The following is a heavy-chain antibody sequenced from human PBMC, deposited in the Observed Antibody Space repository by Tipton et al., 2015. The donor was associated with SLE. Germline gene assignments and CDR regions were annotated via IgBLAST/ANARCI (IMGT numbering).Heavy chain of an antibody. Sequence: QSGAEVKKPGASVKLSCKASGYTFTNYYMHWVRQAPGQGLEWMGVINPIGRRTSYAQKFQGRVTMTSDTSTSTAYMELWSLTSDDTAVYYCARAGGSGGSCAYWGQGTLVTVSS. J-gene: IGHJ4*02. CDR1: GYTFTNYY. CDR2: INPIGRRT. D-gene: IGHD2-15*01. CDR3: ARAGGSGGSCAY. V-gene: IGHV1-46*01.